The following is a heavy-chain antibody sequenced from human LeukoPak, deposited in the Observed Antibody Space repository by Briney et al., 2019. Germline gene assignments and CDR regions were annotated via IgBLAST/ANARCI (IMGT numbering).Heavy chain of an antibody. CDR3: ARDHYYGSDLVGY. J-gene: IGHJ4*02. CDR1: GFTVSSNY. D-gene: IGHD3-10*01. CDR2: IYSGGST. Sequence: PGGSLRLSCAASGFTVSSNYMSWVRQAPGKGLEWVSVIYSGGSTYYSDSVKGRFTISRDNSKNTLYLQMNSLRAEDTAVYYCARDHYYGSDLVGYWGQGTLVTVSS. V-gene: IGHV3-53*01.